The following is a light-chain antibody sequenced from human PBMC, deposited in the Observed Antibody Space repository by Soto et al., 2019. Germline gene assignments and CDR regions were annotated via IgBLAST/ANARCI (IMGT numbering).Light chain of an antibody. V-gene: IGKV1-39*01. CDR1: QHIRKY. J-gene: IGKJ2*01. CDR3: QQSYIMPYT. CDR2: AAS. Sequence: DIQMTQSPFSPSASVGDRVTITCRSSQHIRKYLNWYQQKPGKVPTVVIYAASNLQGGVPSRFSGSGFGTDFTLTISDLQPEDIATYYCQQSYIMPYTLGQGTKVDIK.